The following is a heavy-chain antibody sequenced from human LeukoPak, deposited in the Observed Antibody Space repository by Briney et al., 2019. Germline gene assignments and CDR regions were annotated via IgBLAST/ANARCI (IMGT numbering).Heavy chain of an antibody. CDR1: GGSISSYY. D-gene: IGHD2-2*01. CDR2: VYYSGST. Sequence: SETLSLTCTVSGGSISSYYWSWIRQPPGKGLEWIGYVYYSGSTNYNPSLKSRVTISVDMSKNQFSLKLSSVTAADTAVYYCVREDCSRSSCPLDPWGQGTLVTVSS. J-gene: IGHJ5*02. V-gene: IGHV4-59*12. CDR3: VREDCSRSSCPLDP.